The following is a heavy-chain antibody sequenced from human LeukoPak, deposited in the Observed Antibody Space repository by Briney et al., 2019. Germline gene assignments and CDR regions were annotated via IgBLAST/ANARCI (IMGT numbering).Heavy chain of an antibody. V-gene: IGHV3-73*01. CDR1: AFTFSGSA. CDR3: TRPSHSYGTDAFDI. J-gene: IGHJ3*02. Sequence: GGSLRLSCAASAFTFSGSAMHWVRQASGKGREWIGRIRSKADSYATAYAASVKGRFTISRDDSKNTAYLQMNSLKTEDTAVYYCTRPSHSYGTDAFDIWGQGTMVTVSS. D-gene: IGHD1-14*01. CDR2: IRSKADSYAT.